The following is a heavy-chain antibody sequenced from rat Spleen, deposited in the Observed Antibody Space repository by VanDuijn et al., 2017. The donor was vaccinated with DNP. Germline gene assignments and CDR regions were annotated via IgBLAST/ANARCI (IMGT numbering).Heavy chain of an antibody. CDR1: GFIFSNYW. CDR3: ARGLRRVPHYYWYFDF. J-gene: IGHJ1*01. D-gene: IGHD1-11*01. V-gene: IGHV5-31*01. Sequence: EVQLVESGGGPVQPGRSLKLSCVASGFIFSNYWMTWIRQAPGKGLEWVASITNTGDSTYYSDSVKGRFTISRDNAKSTLYLQMDSLRSEDTATYYCARGLRRVPHYYWYFDFWGPGTMVTVSS. CDR2: ITNTGDST.